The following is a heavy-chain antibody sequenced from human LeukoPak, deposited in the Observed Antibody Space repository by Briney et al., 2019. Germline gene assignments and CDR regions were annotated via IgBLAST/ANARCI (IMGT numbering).Heavy chain of an antibody. CDR2: MNPNSGNT. CDR1: GYTFTSYD. D-gene: IGHD2-2*01. V-gene: IGHV1-8*01. CDR3: AREGTIFYGMDV. Sequence: GASVKVSCKASGYTFTSYDINWVRQATGQGLEWMGWMNPNSGNTGYAQKFQGRVTMTRNTSISTAYMELSSLRSEDTAVYYCAREGTIFYGMDVWGQGTTVTASS. J-gene: IGHJ6*02.